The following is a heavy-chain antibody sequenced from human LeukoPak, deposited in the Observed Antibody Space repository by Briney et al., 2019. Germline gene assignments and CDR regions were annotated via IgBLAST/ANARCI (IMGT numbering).Heavy chain of an antibody. D-gene: IGHD5-18*01. Sequence: PGGSLRLSCEASGLTFGSHAMYWVRQAPGKGLDWVAGIFGSGGSPHHADSVKGRFTISSDNSRNTVYLQINSLRAEDTAVYYCGKTTVGYSSGQKPAWPVDYWGQGTLVTVSS. CDR1: GLTFGSHA. V-gene: IGHV3-23*01. CDR3: GKTTVGYSSGQKPAWPVDY. CDR2: IFGSGGSP. J-gene: IGHJ4*02.